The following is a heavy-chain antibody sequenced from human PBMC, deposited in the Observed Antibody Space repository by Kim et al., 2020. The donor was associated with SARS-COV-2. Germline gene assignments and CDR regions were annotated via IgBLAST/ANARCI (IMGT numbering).Heavy chain of an antibody. D-gene: IGHD6-13*01. CDR3: AKDRIGYSSSWLIDY. V-gene: IGHV3-9*01. Sequence: DPVKGRFTITRDNAKNALYLQMNSLRAEDTALYYCAKDRIGYSSSWLIDYWGQGTLVTVSS. J-gene: IGHJ4*02.